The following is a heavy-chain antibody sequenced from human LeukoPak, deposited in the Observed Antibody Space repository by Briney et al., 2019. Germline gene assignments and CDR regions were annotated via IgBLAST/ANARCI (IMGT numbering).Heavy chain of an antibody. CDR3: ARALGSGWEYYYYYYYMDV. D-gene: IGHD6-19*01. CDR1: GGSISSYY. CDR2: IYYSGST. Sequence: SETLSLTCTVSGGSISSYYWSWIRQPPGKGLEWIGYIYYSGSTNYNPSLKSRVTISEDTSKNQFSLKLSSVTAADTAVYYCARALGSGWEYYYYYYYMDVWGKGTTVTVSS. J-gene: IGHJ6*03. V-gene: IGHV4-59*08.